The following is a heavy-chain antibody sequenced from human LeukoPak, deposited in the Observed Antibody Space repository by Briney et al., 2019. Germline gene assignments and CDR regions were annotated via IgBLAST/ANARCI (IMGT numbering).Heavy chain of an antibody. CDR2: IYYSGST. J-gene: IGHJ6*02. CDR3: AGSVGDYGDYGRYYYYGMDV. D-gene: IGHD4-17*01. CDR1: GGSINSTSNY. Sequence: SETLSLSCTVSGGSINSTSNYWGWIRQPPGKGLEWIGYIYYSGSTNYNPSLKSRVTISVDTSKNQFSLKLSSVTAADTAVYYCAGSVGDYGDYGRYYYYGMDVWGQGTTVTVSS. V-gene: IGHV4-61*05.